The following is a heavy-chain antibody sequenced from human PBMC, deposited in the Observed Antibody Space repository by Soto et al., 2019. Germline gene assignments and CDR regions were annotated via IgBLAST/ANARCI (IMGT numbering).Heavy chain of an antibody. J-gene: IGHJ6*01. CDR1: GFTFTSYG. CDR3: ARNRGYYGSGSFSYYYYGMDV. CDR2: IWYDGSNK. D-gene: IGHD3-10*01. Sequence: SLRRSCAPSGFTFTSYGMHWVRQAPGKGLQWVAVIWYDGSNKYYADSVKGRFTISRDNSKNTLYLQMNSLRAEDTAVYYCARNRGYYGSGSFSYYYYGMDVWGQGTTVTGSS. V-gene: IGHV3-33*01.